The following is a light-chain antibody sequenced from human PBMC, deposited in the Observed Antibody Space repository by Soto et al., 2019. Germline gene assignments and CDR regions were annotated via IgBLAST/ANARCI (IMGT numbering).Light chain of an antibody. CDR3: QQLSNWPLP. CDR2: DAS. Sequence: EIVLTQSPATLSLSPGERATLSCRASQSVSSYLAWYQQKPGQAPRLLIYDASNRATGIPARFSGSGSGTDFTLTISSLEPEDFAVYYCQQLSNWPLPFCGGPKVDIK. CDR1: QSVSSY. J-gene: IGKJ4*01. V-gene: IGKV3-11*01.